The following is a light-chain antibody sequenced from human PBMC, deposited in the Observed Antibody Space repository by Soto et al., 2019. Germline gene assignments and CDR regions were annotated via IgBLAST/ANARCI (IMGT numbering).Light chain of an antibody. V-gene: IGKV3-20*01. CDR3: QQYSSSRT. Sequence: EIGLTQSPGTLSLSPGDRAALSCRASQSVTTNVLRRGQAPPVLIFGGPIRATGIPVRFSGSGSETDFTLTITRLEPEDFAVYYCQQYSSSRTFGQGTKVDIK. CDR1: QSVTT. J-gene: IGKJ1*01. CDR2: GGP.